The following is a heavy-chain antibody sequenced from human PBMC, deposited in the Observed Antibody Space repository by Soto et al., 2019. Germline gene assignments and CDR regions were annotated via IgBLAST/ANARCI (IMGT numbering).Heavy chain of an antibody. D-gene: IGHD3-10*01. J-gene: IGHJ5*02. V-gene: IGHV2-70*01. Sequence: SGPTLVNPTQTLTLTCTFSGFSLSTSGMCVSWIRQPPGKALEWLALIDWDDDKYYSTSLKTRLTIPKDTSKNQVVLTMTNMDPVDTATYYCAWIRVLGGSGSYYAGWFDPWGQGTLVTVSS. CDR1: GFSLSTSGMC. CDR2: IDWDDDK. CDR3: AWIRVLGGSGSYYAGWFDP.